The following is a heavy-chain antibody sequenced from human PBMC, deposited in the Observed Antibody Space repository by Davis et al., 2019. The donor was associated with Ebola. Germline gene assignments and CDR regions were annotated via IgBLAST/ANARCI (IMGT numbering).Heavy chain of an antibody. CDR1: GHTFTSSY. D-gene: IGHD2-21*01. J-gene: IGHJ4*02. CDR3: AIEIVDNVPPGPLGY. V-gene: IGHV1-46*01. CDR2: INPSGSWT. Sequence: ASVKVSCKASGHTFTSSYIHWVRQAPGQGLEWMGVINPSGSWTSYAQKFQGRVTVTRDTSTSTVYMELRSLRSEDTAVYYCAIEIVDNVPPGPLGYWGQGTLVTVSS.